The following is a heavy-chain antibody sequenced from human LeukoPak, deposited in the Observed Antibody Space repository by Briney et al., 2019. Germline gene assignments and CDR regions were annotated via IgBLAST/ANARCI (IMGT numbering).Heavy chain of an antibody. D-gene: IGHD2-21*02. CDR1: GFTISSYS. CDR3: ARDLGIMVTAIPEYYFDY. V-gene: IGHV3-21*01. J-gene: IGHJ4*02. CDR2: ISSSSSYI. Sequence: GGSLRLSCGASGFTISSYSMNWVRQAPGKGREWVSSISSSSSYIYYADSVKGRFTISRDNAKNSLYLQMNSLRAEDTAVYYCARDLGIMVTAIPEYYFDYWGQGTLVTVSS.